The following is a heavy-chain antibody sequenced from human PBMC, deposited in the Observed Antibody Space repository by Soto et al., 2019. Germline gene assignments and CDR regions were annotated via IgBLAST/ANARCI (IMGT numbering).Heavy chain of an antibody. CDR2: IYPGDSDT. J-gene: IGHJ6*04. Sequence: PGESLKISCKGSGYSFTSYWIGWVRQMPGKGLEWMGIIYPGDSDTRYSPSFQGQVTISADKSISTAYLQWSSLTASDTAMYYCARSSRPANYYDSSGYSCYGMDVWGKGTTVTVSS. D-gene: IGHD3-22*01. V-gene: IGHV5-51*01. CDR3: ARSSRPANYYDSSGYSCYGMDV. CDR1: GYSFTSYW.